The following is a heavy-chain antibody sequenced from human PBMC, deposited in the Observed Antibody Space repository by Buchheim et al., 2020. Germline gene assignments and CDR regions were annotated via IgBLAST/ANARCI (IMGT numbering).Heavy chain of an antibody. CDR1: GFTFSNYD. J-gene: IGHJ4*02. D-gene: IGHD3-3*01. Sequence: EVHLVESGGGLVEPGGSLRHSCAASGFTFSNYDMRWVRQAPGKGLEWISYITTGSRDTYYADSVKGRFTISRDNAKNTLYLQMNSLRAEDTAVYYCARDGVDAYFDYWGQGTL. V-gene: IGHV3-48*01. CDR2: ITTGSRDT. CDR3: ARDGVDAYFDY.